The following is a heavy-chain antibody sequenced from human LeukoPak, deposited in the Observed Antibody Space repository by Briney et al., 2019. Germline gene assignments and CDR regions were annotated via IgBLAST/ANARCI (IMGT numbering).Heavy chain of an antibody. J-gene: IGHJ6*02. D-gene: IGHD2-2*01. Sequence: SVKVSCKASGGTFSSYAISWVRQAPGQGLEWMGRIIPILGIANYAQKFQGRVTITADKSTITAYMELSSLRSEDTAVYYCASSEYCSSTSCYYSYYGMDVWGQGTTVTVSS. CDR3: ASSEYCSSTSCYYSYYGMDV. V-gene: IGHV1-69*04. CDR1: GGTFSSYA. CDR2: IIPILGIA.